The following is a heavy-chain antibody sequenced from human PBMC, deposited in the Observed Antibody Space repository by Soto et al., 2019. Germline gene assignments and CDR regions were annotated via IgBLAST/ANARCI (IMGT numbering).Heavy chain of an antibody. V-gene: IGHV4-34*01. Sequence: SETLSLTCAVYGGSFSGYYWSWIRQPPGKGLEWIGEINHSGSTNYNPSLKSRVTISVDTSKNQFSLKLSSVTAADTAVYYCAALPVPIAAADLKLDYWGQGTLVTVSS. CDR2: INHSGST. D-gene: IGHD6-13*01. J-gene: IGHJ4*02. CDR3: AALPVPIAAADLKLDY. CDR1: GGSFSGYY.